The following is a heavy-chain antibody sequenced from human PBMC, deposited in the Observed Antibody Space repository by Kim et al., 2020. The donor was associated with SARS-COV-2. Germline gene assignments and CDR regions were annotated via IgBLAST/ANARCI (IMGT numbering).Heavy chain of an antibody. Sequence: SGTLSLTCTVSGGSISSYYWSWIRQPPGKGLEWIGYIYYSGSTNYNPSLKSRVTISVDTSKNQFSLKLSSVTAADTAVYYCARHSTSQQAPQYYFDYWGQGTLVTVSS. J-gene: IGHJ4*02. D-gene: IGHD2-2*01. CDR2: IYYSGST. CDR1: GGSISSYY. V-gene: IGHV4-59*08. CDR3: ARHSTSQQAPQYYFDY.